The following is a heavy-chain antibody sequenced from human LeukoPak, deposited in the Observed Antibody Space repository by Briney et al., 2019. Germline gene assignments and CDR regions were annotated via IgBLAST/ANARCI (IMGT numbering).Heavy chain of an antibody. D-gene: IGHD3-10*01. CDR3: AKDSDAGWFGNRPFDY. CDR1: GFTFSSYG. J-gene: IGHJ4*02. CDR2: IRYDGSDK. V-gene: IGHV3-30*02. Sequence: PGGSLRLSCAASGFTFSSYGMHWVRQAPGKGLEWVAFIRYDGSDKYYADSVKGRFSISRDTSTNTLYLQMNSLRAEDTAVYYCAKDSDAGWFGNRPFDYWGQGTLVTVSS.